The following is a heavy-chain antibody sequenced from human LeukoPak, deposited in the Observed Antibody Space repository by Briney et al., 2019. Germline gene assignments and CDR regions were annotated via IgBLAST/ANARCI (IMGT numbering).Heavy chain of an antibody. CDR2: ISGSGGST. D-gene: IGHD6-19*01. CDR1: GFTFSSYA. V-gene: IGHV3-23*01. CDR3: AKVRITGYSSGWAGYYYYYGMDV. J-gene: IGHJ6*02. Sequence: GGSLRLSCGASGFTFSSYAMSWVRQAPGKGLEWVSAISGSGGSTYYADSVKGRFTISRDNSKNTLYLQMNSLRAEDTAVYYCAKVRITGYSSGWAGYYYYYGMDVWGQGTTVTVSS.